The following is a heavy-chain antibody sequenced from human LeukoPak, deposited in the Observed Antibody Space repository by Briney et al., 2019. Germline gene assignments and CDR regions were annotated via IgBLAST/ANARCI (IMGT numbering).Heavy chain of an antibody. CDR3: ARDQYSSGWFDPVDY. D-gene: IGHD6-19*01. CDR2: ISSSSNYI. Sequence: GGSLRLSCAASGFTFSSYSMNWVRQAPGKGLEWVSSISSSSNYIYYADSVKGRFTISRDNAKNSLYLQMNSLSAEDTAVYYCARDQYSSGWFDPVDYWGQGTLVTVSS. CDR1: GFTFSSYS. V-gene: IGHV3-21*01. J-gene: IGHJ4*02.